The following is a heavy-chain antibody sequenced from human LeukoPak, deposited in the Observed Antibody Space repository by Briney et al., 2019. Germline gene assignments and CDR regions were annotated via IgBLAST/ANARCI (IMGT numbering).Heavy chain of an antibody. CDR3: ARGGGYSGYENDY. V-gene: IGHV1-2*02. CDR1: GYTFTGYY. Sequence: ASVKVSCKASGYTFTGYYMHWVRQAPGQGLEWMGWINPNSGGTNYAQKFQDRVTMTRDTSISTAYMELSRLRSDDTALYFYARGGGYSGYENDYWGQGTLVTVSS. D-gene: IGHD5-12*01. J-gene: IGHJ4*02. CDR2: INPNSGGT.